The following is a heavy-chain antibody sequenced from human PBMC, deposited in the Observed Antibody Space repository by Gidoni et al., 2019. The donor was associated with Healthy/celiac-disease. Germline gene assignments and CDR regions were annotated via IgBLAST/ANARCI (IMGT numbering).Heavy chain of an antibody. Sequence: GLEWMGGIIPIFGTANYAQKFQGRVTITADKSTSTAYMELSSLRSEDTAVYYCARDQNTLGYCSSTSCYAFDIWGQGTMVTVSS. V-gene: IGHV1-69*06. D-gene: IGHD2-2*01. CDR2: IIPIFGTA. CDR3: ARDQNTLGYCSSTSCYAFDI. J-gene: IGHJ3*02.